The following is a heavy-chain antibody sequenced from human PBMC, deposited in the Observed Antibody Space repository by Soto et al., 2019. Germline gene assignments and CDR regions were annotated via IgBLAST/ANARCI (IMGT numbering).Heavy chain of an antibody. Sequence: ASVKVSCKASGYTFTSYGISWVRQAPGQGLEWMGWISAYNGNTNYAQKLQGRVTMTTDTSTSTAYMELRSLRSDDTAVYYCARGAHDSSSGHYYYYYMGVWGKGTTVTVSS. CDR1: GYTFTSYG. V-gene: IGHV1-18*01. D-gene: IGHD6-6*01. CDR3: ARGAHDSSSGHYYYYYMGV. CDR2: ISAYNGNT. J-gene: IGHJ6*03.